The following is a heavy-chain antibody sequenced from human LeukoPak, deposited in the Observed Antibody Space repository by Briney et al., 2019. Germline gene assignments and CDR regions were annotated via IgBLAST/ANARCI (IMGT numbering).Heavy chain of an antibody. J-gene: IGHJ6*03. V-gene: IGHV3-48*03. CDR1: GFMFSSYS. CDR3: TRDVSGTTDVYYYYYMDV. Sequence: KAGGSLILSCAASGFMFSSYSMNWVRQAPGKGLEWVSYISSRGGTIYYADSVKGRFTISRDNAKNSLYLQMNSLRAEDTAVYYCTRDVSGTTDVYYYYYMDVWGKGTTVTVSS. CDR2: ISSRGGTI. D-gene: IGHD1-7*01.